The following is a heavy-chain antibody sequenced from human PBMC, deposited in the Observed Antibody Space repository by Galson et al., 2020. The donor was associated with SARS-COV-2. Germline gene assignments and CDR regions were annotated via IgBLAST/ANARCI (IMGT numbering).Heavy chain of an antibody. Sequence: SQASETLSLTCAVYGGSFSDYYWSWIRQPPGKGLEWIGEINHGGRTNYNPSLKSRVTISVDSSKNQFSLKLSSVTAADTAVYYCARGVTDLSMIVVVSTSVWSYFDYWGQGTLVTVSS. CDR1: GGSFSDYY. V-gene: IGHV4-34*01. CDR2: INHGGRT. D-gene: IGHD3-22*01. J-gene: IGHJ4*02. CDR3: ARGVTDLSMIVVVSTSVWSYFDY.